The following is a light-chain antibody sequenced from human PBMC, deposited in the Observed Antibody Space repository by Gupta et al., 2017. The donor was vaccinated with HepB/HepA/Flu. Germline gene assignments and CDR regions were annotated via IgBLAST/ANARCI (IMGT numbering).Light chain of an antibody. J-gene: IGKJ2*01. V-gene: IGKV1-33*01. Sequence: DIQMTQSPSSLSASVGDRVTITCRASQDIRNYLNWYQQKPGKAPQVLIYDVSNLERRVPSRFSGSGSGTDFHLTISSLQPEELATYFCQQYDELPYTFGQGTKVEIK. CDR1: QDIRNY. CDR2: DVS. CDR3: QQYDELPYT.